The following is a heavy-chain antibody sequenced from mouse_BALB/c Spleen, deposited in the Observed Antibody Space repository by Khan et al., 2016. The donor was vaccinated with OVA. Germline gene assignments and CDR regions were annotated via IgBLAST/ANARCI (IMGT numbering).Heavy chain of an antibody. Sequence: DVELVESGGGLVRPGGSPKLSCAASGFTFRSYAMSWVRQTPEKRLEWVASISSGGSTYYPDSVKGRFTISRDNARNILYLQMSSLRSEDTAMYYCARPDTTGWYFDVWGAGTTVTVSS. J-gene: IGHJ1*01. CDR2: ISSGGST. D-gene: IGHD1-1*01. CDR1: GFTFRSYA. V-gene: IGHV5-6-5*01. CDR3: ARPDTTGWYFDV.